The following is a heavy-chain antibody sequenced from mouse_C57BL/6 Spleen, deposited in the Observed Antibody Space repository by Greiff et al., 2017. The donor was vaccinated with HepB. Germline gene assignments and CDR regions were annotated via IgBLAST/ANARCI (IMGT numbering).Heavy chain of an antibody. CDR3: ARPLLRYQAWFAY. D-gene: IGHD1-1*01. V-gene: IGHV5-17*01. Sequence: EVKVVESGGGLVKPGGSLKLSCAASGFTFSDYGMHWVRQAPEKGLEWVAYISSGSSTIYYADTVKGRFTISRDNAKNTLFLQMTSLRSEDTAMYYCARPLLRYQAWFAYWGQGTLVTVSA. CDR1: GFTFSDYG. J-gene: IGHJ3*01. CDR2: ISSGSSTI.